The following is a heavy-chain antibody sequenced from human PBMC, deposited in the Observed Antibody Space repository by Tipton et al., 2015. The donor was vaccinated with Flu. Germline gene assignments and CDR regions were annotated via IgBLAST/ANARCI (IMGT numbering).Heavy chain of an antibody. CDR2: ISSSGITT. Sequence: SLRLSCAASGFPFSDYYMTWVRQTPGEGLEWISYISSSGITTHYADSVRGRFTNSRDNGKNSLYLQMNGLRGDDTAVYYCARWFWNAFDVWGQGTVVSVSS. J-gene: IGHJ3*01. D-gene: IGHD3-3*01. V-gene: IGHV3-11*04. CDR3: ARWFWNAFDV. CDR1: GFPFSDYY.